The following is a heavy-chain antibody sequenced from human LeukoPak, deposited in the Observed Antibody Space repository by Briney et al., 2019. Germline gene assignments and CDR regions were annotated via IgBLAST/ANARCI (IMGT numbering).Heavy chain of an antibody. CDR1: GFTFDDYA. D-gene: IGHD3-22*01. V-gene: IGHV3-21*04. CDR3: AKSSYYDSSGYYREYYFDF. Sequence: GRSLRLSCAASGFTFDDYAMHWVRQAPGKGLQWVSSISSGSTYMYYADSVKGRFTISRDNAKNSMYLQMNSLRAEDTAVYYCAKSSYYDSSGYYREYYFDFWGQGTLVTVSS. CDR2: ISSGSTYM. J-gene: IGHJ4*02.